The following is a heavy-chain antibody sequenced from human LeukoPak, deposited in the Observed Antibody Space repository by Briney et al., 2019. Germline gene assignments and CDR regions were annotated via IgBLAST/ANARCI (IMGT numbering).Heavy chain of an antibody. CDR3: ARSSYKSITMIVVVNYYFDY. V-gene: IGHV4-39*01. D-gene: IGHD3-22*01. CDR2: IYYSGST. J-gene: IGHJ4*02. Sequence: SETLSLTCTVSGGSISSSSYYWGWIRQPPGKGLEWIGSIYYSGSTYYNPSLKSRVTISVDTSKNQFSLKLSSVTAADTAVYYCARSSYKSITMIVVVNYYFDYWGQGTLVTVSS. CDR1: GGSISSSSYY.